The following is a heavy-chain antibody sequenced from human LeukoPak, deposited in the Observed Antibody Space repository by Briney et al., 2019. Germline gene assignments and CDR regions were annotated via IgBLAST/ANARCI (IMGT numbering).Heavy chain of an antibody. CDR1: GYTFTSYG. Sequence: SVKVSCKASGYTFTSYGISWVRQAPGQGLEWMGGIIPIFDTANYAQKFQGRVTITADKSTSTAYMELSSLRSEDTAVYYCARAVQVTTGGLFDYWGQGTLVTVSS. V-gene: IGHV1-69*06. CDR3: ARAVQVTTGGLFDY. J-gene: IGHJ4*02. CDR2: IIPIFDTA. D-gene: IGHD4-17*01.